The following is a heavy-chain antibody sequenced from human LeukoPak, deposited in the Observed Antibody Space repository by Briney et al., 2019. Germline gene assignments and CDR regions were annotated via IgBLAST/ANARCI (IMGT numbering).Heavy chain of an antibody. Sequence: GASVKVSCKASGYTFTSYGISWVRQAPGQGLEWMGWISAYNGNTNYAQKLQGRVTMTTDTSTSTAYMELRSLRSDDTAVYYCARGYGTYNWNDGIDYWGQGTLVTVSS. D-gene: IGHD1-20*01. J-gene: IGHJ4*02. V-gene: IGHV1-18*01. CDR3: ARGYGTYNWNDGIDY. CDR2: ISAYNGNT. CDR1: GYTFTSYG.